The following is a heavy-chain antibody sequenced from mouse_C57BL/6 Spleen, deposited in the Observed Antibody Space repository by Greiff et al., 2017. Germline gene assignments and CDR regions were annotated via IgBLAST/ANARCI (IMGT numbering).Heavy chain of an antibody. CDR2: INPSNGGT. D-gene: IGHD3-2*02. CDR3: ARSPDSSSPDY. CDR1: GYTFTSYW. J-gene: IGHJ2*01. Sequence: QVQLQQPGTELVKPGASVKLSCKASGYTFTSYWLHWVKQRPGQGLVWIVNINPSNGGTNYNATFKNKATLTVDKSSSTAYMQLSSLTSEDSAVYYCARSPDSSSPDYWGQGTTLTVSS. V-gene: IGHV1-53*01.